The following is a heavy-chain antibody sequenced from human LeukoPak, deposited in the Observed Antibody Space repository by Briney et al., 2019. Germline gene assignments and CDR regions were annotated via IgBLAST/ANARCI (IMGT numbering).Heavy chain of an antibody. D-gene: IGHD7-27*01. J-gene: IGHJ5*02. Sequence: PSETLSLTCTVSGGSINSRNNYWGWIRQPPGKGLEWIGSIYYSGSTYYNPSLESRVTISVDTSKNQFSLKLSSVTAADTAVYYCARDPSPTLRRWGNNWFDPWGQGTLVTVSS. CDR1: GGSINSRNNY. CDR2: IYYSGST. CDR3: ARDPSPTLRRWGNNWFDP. V-gene: IGHV4-39*07.